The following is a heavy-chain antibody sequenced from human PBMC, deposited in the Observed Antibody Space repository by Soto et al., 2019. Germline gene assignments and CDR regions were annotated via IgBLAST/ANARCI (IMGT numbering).Heavy chain of an antibody. V-gene: IGHV1-18*01. J-gene: IGHJ4*02. CDR1: GYTFTSYG. CDR3: ARVVTRSGYYTFYYFDY. D-gene: IGHD3-3*01. Sequence: ASVKVSCKASGYTFTSYGISWVRQAPGQGLEWMGWISAYNGNTNYAQKLQGRVTMTTDTSTSTAYMELRSLRSDDTAVYYCARVVTRSGYYTFYYFDYWGQGTMVTVSS. CDR2: ISAYNGNT.